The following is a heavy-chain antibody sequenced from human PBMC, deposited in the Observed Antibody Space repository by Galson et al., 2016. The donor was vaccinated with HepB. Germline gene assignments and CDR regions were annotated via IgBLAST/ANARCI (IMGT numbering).Heavy chain of an antibody. J-gene: IGHJ6*02. CDR1: GFSLRDYY. CDR3: ARYGTWSWFFHYYALDV. Sequence: SLRLSCAGHGFSLRDYYVSWIRQAPGKGLEWVAYITDRGTITYYAESVKGRFTISRDNAEDAVFLQMNSLRVGDTAVYYCARYGTWSWFFHYYALDVWGQGTTVTVSS. CDR2: ITDRGTIT. D-gene: IGHD2-8*02. V-gene: IGHV3-11*04.